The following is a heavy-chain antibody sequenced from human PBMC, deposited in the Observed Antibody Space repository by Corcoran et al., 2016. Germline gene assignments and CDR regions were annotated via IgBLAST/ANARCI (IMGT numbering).Heavy chain of an antibody. CDR1: GYSFTSYW. D-gene: IGHD3-3*01. Sequence: EVQLVQSGAEVKKPGESLKISCKGSGYSFTSYWIGWVRQMPGKGLEWMGIIYPGDSDTRYSPSFQGQVTISADKSISTAYLQWSSLKASDTAMYDCARGGYYDFWSGYLYGMDVWGQGTTVTVSS. CDR2: IYPGDSDT. J-gene: IGHJ6*02. V-gene: IGHV5-51*01. CDR3: ARGGYYDFWSGYLYGMDV.